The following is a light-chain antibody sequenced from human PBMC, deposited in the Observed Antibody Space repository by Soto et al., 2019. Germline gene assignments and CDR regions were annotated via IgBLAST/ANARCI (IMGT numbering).Light chain of an antibody. CDR1: QRINSY. J-gene: IGKJ5*01. CDR3: QQSSRTPIT. V-gene: IGKV1-39*01. Sequence: DIQMTQSPSSLSASVGDRVTISCRTSQRINSYLNWYQQKPGEAPTLLIYGASSLQSGVPSRFSGSGSGTDFTLASNSLQPEDFATYYCQQSSRTPITFGQGTRLEIK. CDR2: GAS.